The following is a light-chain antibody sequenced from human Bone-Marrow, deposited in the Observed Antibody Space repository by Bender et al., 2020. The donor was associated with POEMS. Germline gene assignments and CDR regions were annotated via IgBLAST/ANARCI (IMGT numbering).Light chain of an antibody. Sequence: QSALTQPPSVSGSPGQSITISCTGTSSDVGSYNLVSWYQHHPGKAPKLLIYEVTQRPSGVSNRFSGFKSGNTASLTISDLQAEDEADYYCCSYAVSSTFFGTGTKVTVL. J-gene: IGLJ1*01. CDR2: EVT. V-gene: IGLV2-23*02. CDR1: SSDVGSYNL. CDR3: CSYAVSSTF.